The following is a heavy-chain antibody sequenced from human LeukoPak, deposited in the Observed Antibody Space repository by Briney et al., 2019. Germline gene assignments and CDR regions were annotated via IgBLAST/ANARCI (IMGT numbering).Heavy chain of an antibody. V-gene: IGHV3-21*01. CDR3: ARGGVSRLASFGTYAFDI. CDR2: ISPSNGNI. J-gene: IGHJ3*02. D-gene: IGHD3-3*02. CDR1: GFNLNHYG. Sequence: PGGSLTLSCVTSGFNLNHYGLTWVRQAPGKGLEWVSTISPSNGNIYYADSLKGRFTVSRDDSKNSQNLQMSSLRGEDTAVYYCARGGVSRLASFGTYAFDIWGHGTVVTVSS.